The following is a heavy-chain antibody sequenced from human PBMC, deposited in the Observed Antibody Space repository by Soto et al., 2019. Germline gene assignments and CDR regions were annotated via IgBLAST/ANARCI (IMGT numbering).Heavy chain of an antibody. CDR2: IYYNGNT. CDR1: GGAINDHY. D-gene: IGHD3-9*01. CDR3: ARVRTGYFDY. V-gene: IGHV4-59*11. Sequence: QVQLQESGPGLVKPSETLSLTCTLSGGAINDHYWSFIRQPPGKGLEWIGYIYYNGNTNYNPSLESRVTISVDRSRNQFSLRLTSPTAADTAVYYCARVRTGYFDYWGRGALVTVSS. J-gene: IGHJ4*02.